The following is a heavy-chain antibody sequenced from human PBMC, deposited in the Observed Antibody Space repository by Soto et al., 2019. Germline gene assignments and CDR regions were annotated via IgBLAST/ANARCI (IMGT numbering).Heavy chain of an antibody. J-gene: IGHJ4*02. CDR2: VSRRGVNT. V-gene: IGHV3-23*01. CDR3: AKLSSPINDLAEPGPDY. D-gene: IGHD6-13*01. Sequence: QSGGSLRLSCVVSEFIFSSFALSWVRLAPGKGLEWVAAVSRRGVNTYYADSVKGRFTISRENAKNTLYLQMNSLRAEDTAVYYCAKLSSPINDLAEPGPDYWGQGTLVTVSS. CDR1: EFIFSSFA.